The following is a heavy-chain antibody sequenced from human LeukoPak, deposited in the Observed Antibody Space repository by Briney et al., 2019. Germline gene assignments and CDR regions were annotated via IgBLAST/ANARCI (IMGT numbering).Heavy chain of an antibody. Sequence: GASVKVSCKASGYTFTGYYMHWVRQAPGQGLEWMGWINPDSGYTNYAQKFQGRVTMTRDTSISTTYMELSRLRSDDTAVYYCARRSGSYYYFDYWGQGTLVTVSS. CDR2: INPDSGYT. CDR3: ARRSGSYYYFDY. D-gene: IGHD1-26*01. V-gene: IGHV1-2*02. CDR1: GYTFTGYY. J-gene: IGHJ4*02.